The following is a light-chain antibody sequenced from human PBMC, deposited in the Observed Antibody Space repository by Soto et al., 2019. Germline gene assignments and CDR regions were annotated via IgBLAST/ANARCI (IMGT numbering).Light chain of an antibody. CDR1: SSDVGGYNY. J-gene: IGLJ2*01. CDR3: CSYAGSYTFVV. CDR2: DVS. Sequence: QSALTQPRSVSGSPGRSVTFSCTGTSSDVGGYNYVSWYQQHPGKAPKLMIYDVSKRPSGVPDRFSGSKSGNTASLTISGLQAEDEADYYCCSYAGSYTFVVFGGGTKVTVL. V-gene: IGLV2-11*01.